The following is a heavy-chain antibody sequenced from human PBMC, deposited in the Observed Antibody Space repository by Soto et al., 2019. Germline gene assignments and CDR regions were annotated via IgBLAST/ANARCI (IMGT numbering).Heavy chain of an antibody. J-gene: IGHJ4*02. Sequence: GGSLRLSCAASGFTFSIYGMHWVRQAPGKGLEWVAVIWYDGSNKYYADSVKGRFTISRDNSKNTLYLQMNSLRAEDTAVYYCASEPYYYDSSGYYYPRNWGQGTLVTVSS. CDR1: GFTFSIYG. D-gene: IGHD3-22*01. CDR3: ASEPYYYDSSGYYYPRN. V-gene: IGHV3-33*01. CDR2: IWYDGSNK.